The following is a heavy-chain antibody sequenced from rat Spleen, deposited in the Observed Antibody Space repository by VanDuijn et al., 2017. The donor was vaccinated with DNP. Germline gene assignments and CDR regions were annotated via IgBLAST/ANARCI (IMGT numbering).Heavy chain of an antibody. J-gene: IGHJ2*01. Sequence: EVQIVETGGGLVEPGRSLKVSCVASGFTFSSYWMYWIRQAPKKGLEWVASISYEGSSTYYGDSVKGRFTISRDNAKSTLYLQMDSLRSEETATYYCARRGIRGRNYFDYWGQGVMVTVSS. CDR1: GFTFSSYW. V-gene: IGHV5-22*01. CDR3: ARRGIRGRNYFDY. D-gene: IGHD4-3*01. CDR2: ISYEGSST.